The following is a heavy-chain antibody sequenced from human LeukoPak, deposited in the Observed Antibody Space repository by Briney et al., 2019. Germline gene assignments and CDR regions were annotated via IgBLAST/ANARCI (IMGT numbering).Heavy chain of an antibody. CDR1: GXTFSSYA. Sequence: PGGSLRLSCAASGXTFSSYAMSWVRQAPGKGLEWVSAISGSDYSTYYADSVKGRFTISRDTSKNTLYLQMNSLRAEDTAVYYCAKLAVTTFHYFDYWGQGTLVTVSS. V-gene: IGHV3-23*01. D-gene: IGHD4-17*01. CDR2: ISGSDYST. J-gene: IGHJ4*02. CDR3: AKLAVTTFHYFDY.